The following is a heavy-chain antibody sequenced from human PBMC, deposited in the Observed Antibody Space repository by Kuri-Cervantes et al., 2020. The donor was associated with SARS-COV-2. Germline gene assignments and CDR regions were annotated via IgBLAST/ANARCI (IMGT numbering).Heavy chain of an antibody. CDR1: GFTFSDYQ. J-gene: IGHJ3*02. D-gene: IGHD1-26*01. V-gene: IGHV3-48*03. CDR3: AKDIVGATTGAFDI. Sequence: GGSLRLSCVGTGFTFSDYQMNWVRQAPGKGLEWIPHISSSGGTAFYADSVKGRFTISRDNAKNSLYLQMNSLRAEDTALYYCAKDIVGATTGAFDIWGQGTMVTGSS. CDR2: ISSSGGTA.